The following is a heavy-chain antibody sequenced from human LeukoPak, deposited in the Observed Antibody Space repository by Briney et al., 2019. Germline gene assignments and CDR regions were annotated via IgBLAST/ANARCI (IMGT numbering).Heavy chain of an antibody. Sequence: ASVKVSCKASGYTFTSYGISWVRQAPGQGLEWMGRINPNSGGTNYAQKFQGRVTMTRDTSISTAYMELSRLRSDDTAVYYCARDLFNYYGSATLDYWGQGTLVTVSS. J-gene: IGHJ4*02. CDR2: INPNSGGT. V-gene: IGHV1-2*06. D-gene: IGHD3-10*01. CDR1: GYTFTSYG. CDR3: ARDLFNYYGSATLDY.